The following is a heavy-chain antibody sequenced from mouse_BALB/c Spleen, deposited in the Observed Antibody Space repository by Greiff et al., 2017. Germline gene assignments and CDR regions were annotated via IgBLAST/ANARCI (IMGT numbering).Heavy chain of an antibody. J-gene: IGHJ1*01. CDR3: ARHVSYYGNYVWYFDV. V-gene: IGHV5-12-2*01. CDR2: ISNGGGST. D-gene: IGHD2-1*01. CDR1: GFTFSSYT. Sequence: EVQGVESGGGLVQPGGSLKLSCAASGFTFSSYTMSWVRQTPEKRLEWVAYISNGGGSTYYPDTVKGRFTISRDNAKNTLYLQMSSLKSEDTAMYYCARHVSYYGNYVWYFDVWGAGTTVTVSA.